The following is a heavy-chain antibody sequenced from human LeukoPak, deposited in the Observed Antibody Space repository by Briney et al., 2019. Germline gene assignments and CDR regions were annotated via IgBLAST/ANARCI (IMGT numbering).Heavy chain of an antibody. CDR3: GRDPRLGIRGYTYGYIDY. J-gene: IGHJ4*02. CDR1: GYTFSSYT. V-gene: IGHV7-4-1*02. Sequence: ASVKVSCKTSGYTFSSYTINWVRQAPGRGLEWMGWINTNTGNPTYAQGFTGRYVFSLDTSVSTAYLQISGLTADDTAVYFCGRDPRLGIRGYTYGYIDYWGQGTLVTVSS. CDR2: INTNTGNP. D-gene: IGHD5-18*01.